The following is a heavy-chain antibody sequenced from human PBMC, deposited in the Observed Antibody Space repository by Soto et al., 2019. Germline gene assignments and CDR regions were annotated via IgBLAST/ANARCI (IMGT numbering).Heavy chain of an antibody. CDR1: GFTFSSYS. J-gene: IGHJ6*03. CDR2: ISSSSSTI. D-gene: IGHD1-1*01. Sequence: EVQLVESGGGLVQPGGSLRLSCAASGFTFSSYSMNWVRQAPGKGLEWVSYISSSSSTIYYADSVKGLFTLSRDNAKNSLSLQKNRLSAEDTAVYYCARQKRHWNASLYYYYMDVWGKGTTVTVSS. V-gene: IGHV3-48*01. CDR3: ARQKRHWNASLYYYYMDV.